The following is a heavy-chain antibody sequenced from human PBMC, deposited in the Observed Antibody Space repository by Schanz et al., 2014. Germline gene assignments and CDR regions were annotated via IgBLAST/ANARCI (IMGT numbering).Heavy chain of an antibody. Sequence: QVQLVESGGGPVKPGGSLRLSCAASGFTFSSYGMHWVRQAPGKGLEWVTFIRFDGSDKYYADSVKGRFSVSRDNSKNTLYLQMNSLRADDTAVYYCAKDQLANYRGSGYNWFDPWGQGTLVTVSS. J-gene: IGHJ5*02. CDR3: AKDQLANYRGSGYNWFDP. CDR1: GFTFSSYG. D-gene: IGHD3-10*01. CDR2: IRFDGSDK. V-gene: IGHV3-30*02.